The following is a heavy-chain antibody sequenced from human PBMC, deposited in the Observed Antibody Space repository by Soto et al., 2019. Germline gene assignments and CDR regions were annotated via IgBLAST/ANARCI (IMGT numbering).Heavy chain of an antibody. CDR3: AVTLAAAVDY. J-gene: IGHJ4*02. CDR2: ISYDGSNK. Sequence: QVQLVESGGGVVQPGRSLRLSCAASGFTFSSYAMHWVRQAPGKGLEWVAVISYDGSNKYYADSVKGRFTISRDNSKNTLYLQMNSLRAEDTAVYYCAVTLAAAVDYWGQGTLVTFSS. V-gene: IGHV3-30-3*01. CDR1: GFTFSSYA. D-gene: IGHD6-13*01.